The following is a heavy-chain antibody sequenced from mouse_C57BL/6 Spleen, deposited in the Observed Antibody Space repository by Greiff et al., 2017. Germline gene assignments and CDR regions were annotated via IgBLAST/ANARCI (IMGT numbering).Heavy chain of an antibody. J-gene: IGHJ3*01. CDR3: AREGAYGYDGAFAY. V-gene: IGHV1-80*01. D-gene: IGHD2-2*01. CDR2: IYPGDGDT. CDR1: GYAFSSYW. Sequence: VQLQQSGAELVKPGASVKISCKASGYAFSSYWMNWVKQRPGKGLEWIGQIYPGDGDTNYNGKFKGKATLTADKSSSTAYMQLSSLTSEDSAVYFCAREGAYGYDGAFAYWGQGTLVTVSA.